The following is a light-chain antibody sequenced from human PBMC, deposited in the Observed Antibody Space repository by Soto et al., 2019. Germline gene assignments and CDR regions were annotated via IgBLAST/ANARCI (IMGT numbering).Light chain of an antibody. CDR3: TSYASGSAYV. J-gene: IGLJ1*01. Sequence: LTQPPSVSGSPGQSVAISCTGTSSDVGGYNRVSWYQQAPGKAPKLLIYDVSNRPSGGSTRFSGSKSGNTASLTISGLQAEDEADYYCTSYASGSAYVFGPGTKVTVL. V-gene: IGLV2-18*02. CDR1: SSDVGGYNR. CDR2: DVS.